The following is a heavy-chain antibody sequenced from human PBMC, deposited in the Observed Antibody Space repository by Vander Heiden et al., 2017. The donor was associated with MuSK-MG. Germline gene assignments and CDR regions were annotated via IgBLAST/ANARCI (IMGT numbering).Heavy chain of an antibody. Sequence: EVQLVESGGGLVQPGRSLRLCRAASGFTFDDYAMTGVRQAPGKGLEWVSGISWNSGSIGYADSVKGRFIISRDNAKNSLYLQMNSLRAEDTALYYCAKGELGSGSYYDYYYYYMDVWGKGTTVTVSS. V-gene: IGHV3-9*01. J-gene: IGHJ6*03. D-gene: IGHD3-10*01. CDR2: ISWNSGSI. CDR1: GFTFDDYA. CDR3: AKGELGSGSYYDYYYYYMDV.